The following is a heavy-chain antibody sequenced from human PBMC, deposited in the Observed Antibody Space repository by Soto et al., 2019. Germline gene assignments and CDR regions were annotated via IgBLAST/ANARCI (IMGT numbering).Heavy chain of an antibody. V-gene: IGHV4-61*01. CDR3: ASYNWNDDGDY. Sequence: QVQLQESGPGLVKPSETLSLTCTVSGGSVSSGSYYWSWIRQPPGKGLEWIGYIYYSETTNYNPSLKSRVTIAVDTSKNQFSLELNSVTAADTAVYYWASYNWNDDGDYWGQGTLVTVSS. CDR2: IYYSETT. J-gene: IGHJ4*02. D-gene: IGHD1-20*01. CDR1: GGSVSSGSYY.